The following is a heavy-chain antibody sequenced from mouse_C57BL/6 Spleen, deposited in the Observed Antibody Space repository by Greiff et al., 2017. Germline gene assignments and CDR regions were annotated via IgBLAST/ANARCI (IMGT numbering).Heavy chain of an antibody. CDR1: GYTFTSYW. J-gene: IGHJ4*01. Sequence: QVQLQQPGAELVKPGASVKLSCKASGYTFTSYWMHWVKQRPGQGLEWIGYINPSSGYTKYNQKFKDKATLTADKSSSTAYMQLSSLAYEVSAVYYSARCYSNFHYAMEYWGQGTSVTVAS. CDR2: INPSSGYT. CDR3: ARCYSNFHYAMEY. D-gene: IGHD2-5*01. V-gene: IGHV1-7*01.